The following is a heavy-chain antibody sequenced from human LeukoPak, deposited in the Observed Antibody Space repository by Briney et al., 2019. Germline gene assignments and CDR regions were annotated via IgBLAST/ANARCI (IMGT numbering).Heavy chain of an antibody. J-gene: IGHJ4*02. CDR2: INHSGST. V-gene: IGHV4-34*01. Sequence: SETLSLTCAVYGGSFSGYYWSWIRQPPGKGLEWIGEINHSGSTNYNPSLKSRVTISVDTSKNQFSLKLSSVTAADTAVYYSAREALYCSGGSCLDYWGQGTLVTVSS. CDR3: AREALYCSGGSCLDY. D-gene: IGHD2-15*01. CDR1: GGSFSGYY.